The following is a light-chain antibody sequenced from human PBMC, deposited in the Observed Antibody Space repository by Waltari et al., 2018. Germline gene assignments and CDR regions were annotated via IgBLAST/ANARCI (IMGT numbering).Light chain of an antibody. CDR2: QNI. Sequence: SYELNQPPSVSVSPGQTATITCSGNRLGDKYTCWYQQKPGQSPVLVIYQNIKRPAGIPERFSGSNSGNTATRTISGTQAMDEADYYCQAWDSTTVIFGGGTKLTVL. CDR1: RLGDKY. V-gene: IGLV3-1*01. J-gene: IGLJ2*01. CDR3: QAWDSTTVI.